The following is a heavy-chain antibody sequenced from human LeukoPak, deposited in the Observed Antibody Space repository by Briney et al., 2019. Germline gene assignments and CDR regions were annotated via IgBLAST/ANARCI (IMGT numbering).Heavy chain of an antibody. Sequence: GRSLRLSCAASGFTFSSYAMHWVRQAPGKGPEWVAVISYDGSNKYYADSVKGRFTISRDNSKNTLYLQMNSLRAEDTAVYYCARPKDIVVVPAAAYDYWGQGTLVTVSS. CDR2: ISYDGSNK. D-gene: IGHD2-2*01. CDR3: ARPKDIVVVPAAAYDY. J-gene: IGHJ4*02. V-gene: IGHV3-30*04. CDR1: GFTFSSYA.